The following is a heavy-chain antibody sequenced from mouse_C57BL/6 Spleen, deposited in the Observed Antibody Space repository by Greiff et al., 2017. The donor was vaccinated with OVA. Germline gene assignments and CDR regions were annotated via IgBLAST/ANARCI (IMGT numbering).Heavy chain of an antibody. CDR2: LDPNRGGT. CDR1: GYTFTSYW. D-gene: IGHD2-3*01. J-gene: IGHJ4*01. V-gene: IGHV1-72*01. Sequence: VQLQQPGAELVKPGASVKLSCKASGYTFTSYWMHWVKPRPGRGLEWIGRLDPNRGGTKYNEQFQSKATLTVDHTSSTAYMKLSSLTSEDSAVYYCERDYDGYYDYAREYWGQGTSVTVSA. CDR3: ERDYDGYYDYAREY.